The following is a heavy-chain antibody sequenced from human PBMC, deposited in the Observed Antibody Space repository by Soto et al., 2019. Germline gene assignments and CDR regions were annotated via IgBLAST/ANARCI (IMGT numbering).Heavy chain of an antibody. Sequence: GGSLRLSCAASGFTFSDYYMTWIRQAPGKGLEWVSYISSSGSTIYSADSVKGRFTISRDNAKNSLYLQMNSLRAEDTAVYYCARRSGTDKFLFDYWGQGALVTVSS. J-gene: IGHJ4*02. CDR3: ARRSGTDKFLFDY. CDR2: ISSSGSTI. D-gene: IGHD6-13*01. CDR1: GFTFSDYY. V-gene: IGHV3-11*01.